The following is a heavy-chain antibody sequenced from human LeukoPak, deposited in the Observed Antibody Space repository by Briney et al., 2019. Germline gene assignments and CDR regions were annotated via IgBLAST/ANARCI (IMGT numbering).Heavy chain of an antibody. D-gene: IGHD3-10*01. V-gene: IGHV3-21*01. CDR3: ARGPQFSGPGWFDP. Sequence: GGSLRLSCAASGFTFSSYAMSWVRQAPGKGLECVSSITFSSSHIYYADSVKGRFTISRDNTKDSLYLQMNSLRAEDTAIYYCARGPQFSGPGWFDPWGQGTLVTVSS. CDR2: ITFSSSHI. J-gene: IGHJ5*02. CDR1: GFTFSSYA.